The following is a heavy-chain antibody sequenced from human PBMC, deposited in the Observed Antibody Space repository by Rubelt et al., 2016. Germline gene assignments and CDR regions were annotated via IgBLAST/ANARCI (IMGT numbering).Heavy chain of an antibody. V-gene: IGHV4-59*08. CDR2: IYYSGST. CDR3: ARRASKGYFFDY. CDR1: GGSISSYY. Sequence: GGSISSYYWSWIRQPPGKGLEWIGYIYYSGSTNYNPSLKSRVTISVDTSKNQFSLKLSSVTAADTAVYYCARRASKGYFFDYWGQGTLVTVSS. J-gene: IGHJ4*02.